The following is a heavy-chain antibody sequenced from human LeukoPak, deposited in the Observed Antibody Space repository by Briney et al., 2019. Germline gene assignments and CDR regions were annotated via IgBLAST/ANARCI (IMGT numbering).Heavy chain of an antibody. CDR1: GFTYSDYY. Sequence: GGPLRLSCAPSGFTYSDYYMSWIRQAPGKGVEWVSYISSSGSNIYYAHSVKGRFTITRNNAKNSVYLEMKSRRGEGTAVYYCGPSLDYYDSSVYWDYGGRGTLVTVS. CDR2: ISSSGSNI. CDR3: GPSLDYYDSSVYWDY. V-gene: IGHV3-11*01. D-gene: IGHD3-22*01. J-gene: IGHJ4*02.